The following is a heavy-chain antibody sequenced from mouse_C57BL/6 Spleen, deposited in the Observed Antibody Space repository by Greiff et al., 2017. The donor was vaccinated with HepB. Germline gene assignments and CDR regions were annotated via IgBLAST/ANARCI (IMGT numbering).Heavy chain of an antibody. J-gene: IGHJ4*01. D-gene: IGHD1-1*01. Sequence: VQLKQSGAELVRPGASVKLSCTASGFNIKDDYMHWVKQRPEQGLEWIGWIDPENGDTEYASKFQGKATITADTSSNTAYLQLSSLTSEDTAVYYCTTGSTTVVARAMDYWGQGTSVTVSS. CDR2: IDPENGDT. CDR3: TTGSTTVVARAMDY. V-gene: IGHV14-4*01. CDR1: GFNIKDDY.